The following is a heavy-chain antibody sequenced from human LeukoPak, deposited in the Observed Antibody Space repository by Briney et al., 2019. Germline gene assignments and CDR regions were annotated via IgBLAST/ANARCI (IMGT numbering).Heavy chain of an antibody. D-gene: IGHD3-10*01. CDR2: ISSSSSTI. J-gene: IGHJ4*02. Sequence: PWGSLRLSCAASGFTLSSYSMNWVRQAPGKGLEWVSYISSSSSTIYYADSVKGRFTISRDNAKNSLYLQMNSLRAEDTAVYYCAREKRITRNSKGPCGFDYWGQGTLVTVSS. V-gene: IGHV3-48*04. CDR1: GFTLSSYS. CDR3: AREKRITRNSKGPCGFDY.